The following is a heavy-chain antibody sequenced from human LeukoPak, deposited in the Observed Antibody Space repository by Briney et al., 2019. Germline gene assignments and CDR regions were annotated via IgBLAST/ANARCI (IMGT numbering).Heavy chain of an antibody. V-gene: IGHV1-3*01. Sequence: GASVKVSCKASGYTFTTYAIQWVRQAPGQRLEWMGWINGGNGNTKYSQKFQGRVTITRDTSASTAYMELRSLRSDDTAVYYCARGPWGYYFDYWGQGTLVTVSS. D-gene: IGHD3-16*01. CDR2: INGGNGNT. J-gene: IGHJ4*02. CDR3: ARGPWGYYFDY. CDR1: GYTFTTYA.